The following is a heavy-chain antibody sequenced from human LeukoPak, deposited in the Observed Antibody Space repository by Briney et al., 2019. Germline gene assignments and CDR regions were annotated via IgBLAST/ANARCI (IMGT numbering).Heavy chain of an antibody. CDR3: ARFPWYSSGWYGSRHFDY. CDR2: INHSGST. D-gene: IGHD6-19*01. CDR1: GGSFSGYY. J-gene: IGHJ4*02. V-gene: IGHV4-34*01. Sequence: SETLSLTCAVYGGSFSGYYWSWIRQPPGKGLEWIGEINHSGSTNYNPSLKSRVTISVDPSKNQLSLKLSSVTAADAAVYYCARFPWYSSGWYGSRHFDYWGQGTLVTVSS.